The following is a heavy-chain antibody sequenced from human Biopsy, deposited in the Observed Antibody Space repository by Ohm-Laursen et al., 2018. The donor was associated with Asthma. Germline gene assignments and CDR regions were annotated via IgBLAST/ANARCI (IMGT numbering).Heavy chain of an antibody. D-gene: IGHD3-22*01. CDR3: ARAQDYYDSRGYYRSFDY. Sequence: TLSLTCTVSGGAIDSGAYYWSWIRQHPRKGLEWIEFIYYSGSTYYNPSLKSRVSISIDTSKNQFSLKLSSVTAADTAVYYCARAQDYYDSRGYYRSFDYWGQGTLVTVSS. V-gene: IGHV4-31*03. J-gene: IGHJ4*02. CDR1: GGAIDSGAYY. CDR2: IYYSGST.